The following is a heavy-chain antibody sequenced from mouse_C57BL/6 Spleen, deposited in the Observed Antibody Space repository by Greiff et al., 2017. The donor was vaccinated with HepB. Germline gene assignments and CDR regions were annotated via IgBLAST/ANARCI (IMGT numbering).Heavy chain of an antibody. CDR1: GYTFTSYW. Sequence: QVQLQQPGAELVKPGASVKMSCKASGYTFTSYWITWVKQRPGQGLEWIGDIYPGSGSTNYNEKFKSKATLTVDTSSSTAYMQLSSLTSEDSAVYYCAGSYYSNYDAMDYWGQGTSVTVSS. CDR3: AGSYYSNYDAMDY. D-gene: IGHD2-5*01. V-gene: IGHV1-55*01. J-gene: IGHJ4*01. CDR2: IYPGSGST.